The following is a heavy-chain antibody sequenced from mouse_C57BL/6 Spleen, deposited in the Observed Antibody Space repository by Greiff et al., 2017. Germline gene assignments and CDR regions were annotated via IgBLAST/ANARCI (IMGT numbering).Heavy chain of an antibody. J-gene: IGHJ2*01. CDR1: GYTFTSYW. CDR2: IHPNSGST. D-gene: IGHD2-4*01. Sequence: QVQLQQPGAELVKPGASVKLSCTASGYTFTSYWMHWVKPRPGQGLEWIGMIHPNSGSTNYNEKFKSKATLTVDKSSSTAYMQLSSLTSEDSAVYYCARRQVYYDYPLDYWGQGTTLTVSS. CDR3: ARRQVYYDYPLDY. V-gene: IGHV1-64*01.